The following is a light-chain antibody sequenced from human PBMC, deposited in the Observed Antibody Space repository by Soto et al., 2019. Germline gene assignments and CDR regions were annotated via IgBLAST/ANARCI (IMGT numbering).Light chain of an antibody. CDR1: SSNIGNNY. Sequence: QSVLTQAPSVSAAPGQKVTISCSGSSSNIGNNYVSWYQQVPGTDPKLLIYDNNKRPSGIPDRFSGSKSGTSATLDITGLQTGDEADYYCGTWDSSLSAVVFGGGTKLTVL. CDR3: GTWDSSLSAVV. J-gene: IGLJ2*01. V-gene: IGLV1-51*01. CDR2: DNN.